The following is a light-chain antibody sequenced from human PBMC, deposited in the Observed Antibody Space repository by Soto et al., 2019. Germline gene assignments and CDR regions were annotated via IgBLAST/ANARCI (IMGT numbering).Light chain of an antibody. CDR1: QSISTY. J-gene: IGKJ2*01. CDR3: QQSDSLPYT. CDR2: AVS. Sequence: DIQMTQSPSSLSASVGDRVTIACRASQSISTYLNWYQQKPGKAPEVLIYAVSSLQRGVPSRFSGSGAGTDFPLTISSLQPEDFAAYYCQQSDSLPYTFGQGTKLQIQ. V-gene: IGKV1-39*01.